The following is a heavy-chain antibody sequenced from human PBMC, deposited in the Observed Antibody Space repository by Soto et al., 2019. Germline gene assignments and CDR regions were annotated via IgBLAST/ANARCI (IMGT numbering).Heavy chain of an antibody. Sequence: EIQLLESGGGLVQPGGSLRLSCAASGFTFDAYQMSWVRQAPGKGLEWLSYIRNDGGTTYDADSVKGRFTVSRDNAKNSMYLQMKSLRVEDTGIYYFTRRYSYNNGCLIDYWGQGALVTVST. CDR3: TRRYSYNNGCLIDY. CDR2: IRNDGGTT. D-gene: IGHD3-16*01. V-gene: IGHV3-48*03. J-gene: IGHJ4*02. CDR1: GFTFDAYQ.